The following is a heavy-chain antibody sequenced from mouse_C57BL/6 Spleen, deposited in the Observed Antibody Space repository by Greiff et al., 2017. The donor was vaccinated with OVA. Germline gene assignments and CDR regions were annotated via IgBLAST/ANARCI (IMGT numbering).Heavy chain of an antibody. V-gene: IGHV1-62-2*01. Sequence: QVQLKESGAELVKPGASVTLSCKASGYTFTEYTIHWVKQRSGQGLEWIGWFYPGSGSIKYNEKFKDKATLTADKSSSTVYMELSRLTSHDSAVYFCARHDEKTSWFAYWGQGTLLTVSA. J-gene: IGHJ3*01. CDR1: GYTFTEYT. CDR2: FYPGSGSI. CDR3: ARHDEKTSWFAY.